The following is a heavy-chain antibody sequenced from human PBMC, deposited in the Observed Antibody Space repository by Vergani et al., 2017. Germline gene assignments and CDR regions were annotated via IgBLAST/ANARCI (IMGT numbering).Heavy chain of an antibody. V-gene: IGHV5-51*03. J-gene: IGHJ5*02. D-gene: IGHD3-3*01. Sequence: EVQLVQSGAEVKKPGESLKISCQGSGYSITNYWIAWVRQRPGKGLEWMGIIYAGDSDVRYSPSFQGQVTMSVDKSLSTAYLQWSSLNASDTATYYCAKTHDYSSLSSSYSCFDPWGQGTQVTVSS. CDR3: AKTHDYSSLSSSYSCFDP. CDR1: GYSITNYW. CDR2: IYAGDSDV.